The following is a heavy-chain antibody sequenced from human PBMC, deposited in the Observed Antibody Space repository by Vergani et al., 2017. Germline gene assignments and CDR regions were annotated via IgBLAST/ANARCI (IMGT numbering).Heavy chain of an antibody. V-gene: IGHV1-18*01. CDR1: GYTLTSNG. CDR3: AREGWSSVWTTNRYVDY. CDR2: ISTYNGHT. J-gene: IGHJ4*02. Sequence: QVQLVQSGAEVKKPGASVKVSCKASGYTLTSNGISWVRQAPGQGPEWMGWISTYNGHTNYAEKLQGRVTMTTDTSTNTAYMELRSLRPDDTAVYYCAREGWSSVWTTNRYVDYWGQGTVVTVSS. D-gene: IGHD2-8*01.